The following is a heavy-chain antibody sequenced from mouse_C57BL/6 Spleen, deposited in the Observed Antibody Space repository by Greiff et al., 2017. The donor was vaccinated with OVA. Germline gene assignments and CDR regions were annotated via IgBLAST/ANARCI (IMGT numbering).Heavy chain of an antibody. CDR2: ITPSTGGT. CDR1: GYSFTGYY. J-gene: IGHJ2*01. Sequence: VQLQQSGPELVKPGASVKISCKASGYSFTGYYMNWVKQSPEKSLEWIGEITPSTGGTTYKQKFKAKATLTVDKSSSTAYMQLKSLTSADSAVYYCARNYYGSSYERNYFDYWGQGTTLTVSS. V-gene: IGHV1-42*01. CDR3: ARNYYGSSYERNYFDY. D-gene: IGHD1-1*01.